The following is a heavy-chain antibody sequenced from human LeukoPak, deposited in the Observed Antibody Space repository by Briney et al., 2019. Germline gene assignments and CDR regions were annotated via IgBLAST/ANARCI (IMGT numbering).Heavy chain of an antibody. Sequence: GGSLRLSCAASGFTFSSYSMNWVRQAPGKGLEWVSPISSSSSYIYYADSVKGRFTISRDNAKNSLYLQMNSLRAEDTAVYYCASSNKIIAAHDYWGQGTLVTVSS. V-gene: IGHV3-21*01. CDR1: GFTFSSYS. J-gene: IGHJ4*02. D-gene: IGHD6-13*01. CDR2: ISSSSSYI. CDR3: ASSNKIIAAHDY.